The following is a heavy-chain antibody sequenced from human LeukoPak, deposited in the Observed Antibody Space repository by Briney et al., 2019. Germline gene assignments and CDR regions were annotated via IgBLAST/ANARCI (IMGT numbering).Heavy chain of an antibody. CDR1: GASISSYY. V-gene: IGHV4-59*08. CDR3: ARVGHIVAAGTYDW. D-gene: IGHD6-13*01. Sequence: PSETLSLTCTVSGASISSYYWSWIRQPPGKGLEWIGYISYSGSPNYNPSLKSRVTISADTSKNQFSLNLSSVTAADTAVYYCARVGHIVAAGTYDWWGQETLVTVSS. CDR2: ISYSGSP. J-gene: IGHJ4*02.